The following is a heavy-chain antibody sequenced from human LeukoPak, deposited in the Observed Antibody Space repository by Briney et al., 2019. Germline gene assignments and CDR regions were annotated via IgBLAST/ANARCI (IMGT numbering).Heavy chain of an antibody. CDR1: GYRFTRYW. V-gene: IGHV5-51*01. CDR2: IYPGDSDT. J-gene: IGHJ4*02. CDR3: ARPRAAVGATIDY. Sequence: GESLKISCKGSGYRFTRYWIGWVRQMPGKGLEWMGIIYPGDSDTRYSPSFQGQVTISADKSISTAYLQWNSLKASDTAIYYCARPRAAVGATIDYWGQGTLVTVSS. D-gene: IGHD1-26*01.